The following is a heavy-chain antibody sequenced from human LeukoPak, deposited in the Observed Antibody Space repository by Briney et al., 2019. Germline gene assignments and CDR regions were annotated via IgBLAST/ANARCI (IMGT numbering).Heavy chain of an antibody. CDR1: GFTFSTYW. Sequence: RLSCAASGFTFSTYWMHWVRHXPGKGLVWVSRINSDGSSTSYADSVKGRFTISRDNAKNTLYLQMNSMRAEDTAVYYCARGGSXRELDYWGQGTLVXVSS. V-gene: IGHV3-74*01. D-gene: IGHD1-26*01. J-gene: IGHJ4*02. CDR2: INSDGSST. CDR3: ARGGSXRELDY.